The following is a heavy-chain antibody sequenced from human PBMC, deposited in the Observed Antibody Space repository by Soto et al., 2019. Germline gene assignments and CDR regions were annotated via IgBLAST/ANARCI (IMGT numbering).Heavy chain of an antibody. J-gene: IGHJ5*02. CDR1: GYTFARSS. Sequence: GESLKISCKASGYTFARSSIGWVRQMPGKGLEWMGIIYPANSETTYSPSFQGQVTISADMSISTAYLQWSSLKASDTAIYYCPPYYKYSKTWGQGTLVTGTS. CDR2: IYPANSET. D-gene: IGHD1-26*01. V-gene: IGHV5-51*01. CDR3: PPYYKYSKT.